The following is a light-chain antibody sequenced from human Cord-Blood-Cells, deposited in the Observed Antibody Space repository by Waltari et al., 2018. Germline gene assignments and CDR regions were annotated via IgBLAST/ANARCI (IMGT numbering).Light chain of an antibody. J-gene: IGKJ1*01. CDR1: QSISSW. CDR3: QQYNGYWT. V-gene: IGKV1-5*03. CDR2: KAS. Sequence: DIHMTQSPSTLPASVGDRVTITCRASQSISSWLAWYQQKPGKAPKLLIYKASSLESGVPSRFSGSGFGTEFTLTISSLQPDDFATYYCQQYNGYWTFGQGTKVEIK.